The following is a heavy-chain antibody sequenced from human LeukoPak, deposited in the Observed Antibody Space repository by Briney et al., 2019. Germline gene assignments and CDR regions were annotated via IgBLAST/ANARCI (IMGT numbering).Heavy chain of an antibody. CDR1: GFTFSRSA. Sequence: GGSLRLSCVASGFTFSRSAMTWVRQAPGKGLEWVSTISASVRGSYYADSVNGRFTLSRDNSKDTLFLQMSSLRAEDTAIYYCAAGSGWYDYWGQGTLVTVSS. J-gene: IGHJ4*02. D-gene: IGHD6-19*01. CDR3: AAGSGWYDY. CDR2: ISASVRGS. V-gene: IGHV3-23*01.